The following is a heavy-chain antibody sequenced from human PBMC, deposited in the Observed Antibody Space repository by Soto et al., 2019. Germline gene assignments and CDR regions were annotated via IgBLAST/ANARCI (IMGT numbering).Heavy chain of an antibody. D-gene: IGHD4-17*01. Sequence: GGSLRLSCAASGFTFSSYGMHWVRQAPGKGLEWVAVISYDGSNKYYADSVKGRFTISRDNSKNTLYLQMNSLRAEDTAVYYCAKDPNDYGDYYYYYYMDVWGKGTTVTVSS. CDR1: GFTFSSYG. CDR2: ISYDGSNK. J-gene: IGHJ6*03. CDR3: AKDPNDYGDYYYYYYMDV. V-gene: IGHV3-30*18.